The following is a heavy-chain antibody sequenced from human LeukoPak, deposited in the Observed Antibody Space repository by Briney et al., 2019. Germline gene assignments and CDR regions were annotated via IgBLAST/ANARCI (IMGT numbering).Heavy chain of an antibody. CDR2: ISGSGGST. V-gene: IGHV3-23*01. CDR1: GFTFSSYG. CDR3: AKARRGVIITDLDY. J-gene: IGHJ4*02. D-gene: IGHD3-10*01. Sequence: GRSLRLSCAASGFTFSSYGMSWVPQAPRKGLEWGSAISGSGGSTYYADSAKGRFTISRDNSKNTLYLQMNSLRAEDTAVYYCAKARRGVIITDLDYWGQGTLVTVSS.